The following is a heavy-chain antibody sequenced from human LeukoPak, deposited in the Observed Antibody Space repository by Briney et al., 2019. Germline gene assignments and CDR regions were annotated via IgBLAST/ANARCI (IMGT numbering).Heavy chain of an antibody. CDR2: IYTSGST. V-gene: IGHV4-4*07. J-gene: IGHJ4*02. CDR1: GASISSYY. Sequence: PSETLSLACTVSGASISSYYWSWIRQPAGKGLEWIGRIYTSGSTNYNPSLKSRVTMSVDTSKNQFSLKLSSVTAADTAVYYCARGVHLASRQAVHFDYWGQGTLVTVSS. D-gene: IGHD2-15*01. CDR3: ARGVHLASRQAVHFDY.